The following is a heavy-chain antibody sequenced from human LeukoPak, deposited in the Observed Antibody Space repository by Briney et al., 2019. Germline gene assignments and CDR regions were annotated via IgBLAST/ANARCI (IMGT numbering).Heavy chain of an antibody. CDR1: GFTFSSYG. D-gene: IGHD1-1*01. V-gene: IGHV3-30*18. J-gene: IGHJ6*02. Sequence: PGGSLRLSCAASGFTFSSYGMHWVRQAPGKGLEWVAFISYDGSNKYYADSVKGRFTISRDNSKNSLYLQMNSLRTEDTALYYCAKDLATTGTVYGMDVWGQGTTVTVSS. CDR2: ISYDGSNK. CDR3: AKDLATTGTVYGMDV.